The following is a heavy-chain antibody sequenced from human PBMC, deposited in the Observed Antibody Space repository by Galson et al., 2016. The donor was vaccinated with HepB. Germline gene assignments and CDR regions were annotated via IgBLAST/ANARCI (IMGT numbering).Heavy chain of an antibody. Sequence: ETLSLTCAVSGASVTDYYWSWIRQPAGKGLEWVGRFYISGTTNYNPSLRSRVAMSVDTSANLFSLKLLSVTAADTAIYYCARVSPARDVWSREFYDHWGQGALVTASS. V-gene: IGHV4-4*07. CDR1: GASVTDYY. J-gene: IGHJ5*02. CDR3: ARVSPARDVWSREFYDH. D-gene: IGHD3-10*01. CDR2: FYISGTT.